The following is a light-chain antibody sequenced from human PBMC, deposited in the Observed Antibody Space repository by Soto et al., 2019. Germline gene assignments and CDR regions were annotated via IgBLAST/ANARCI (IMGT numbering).Light chain of an antibody. CDR3: QQYSSLPCT. CDR2: GAS. J-gene: IGKJ5*01. V-gene: IGKV3-20*01. CDR1: QSVSSSY. Sequence: EIVLTQSPGTLSLSPGERATLSCRASQSVSSSYLAWYQQKPGQAPRLLIYGASSRATGIPDRFSGSGSGTDFTLTISRLEPVDFAVYYCQQYSSLPCTFGHGTRLEI.